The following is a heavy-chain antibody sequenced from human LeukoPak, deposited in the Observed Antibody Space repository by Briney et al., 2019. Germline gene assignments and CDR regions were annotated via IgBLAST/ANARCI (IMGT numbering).Heavy chain of an antibody. D-gene: IGHD3-22*01. CDR2: IHYSGSS. CDR3: ARDTRSYDSSGYFSFDY. V-gene: IGHV4-59*01. J-gene: IGHJ4*02. CDR1: GASLRSYY. Sequence: SETLPLTCTVSGASLRSYYWNWIRQSPGKGPEWIGYIHYSGSSNYNPSLKSRATISIDTSKKQFSLKLTSVTAADTAFYFCARDTRSYDSSGYFSFDYWGLGTLVTVSS.